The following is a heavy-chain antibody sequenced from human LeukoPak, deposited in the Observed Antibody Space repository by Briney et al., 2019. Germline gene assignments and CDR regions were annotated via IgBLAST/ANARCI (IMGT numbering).Heavy chain of an antibody. CDR3: AHHGGGTIRIAAFDI. J-gene: IGHJ3*02. D-gene: IGHD3-3*01. V-gene: IGHV3-9*01. Sequence: GGSLRLSCAASGFTFDDYAMHWVRQAPGKGLEWVSGISWNSGSIGYADSVKGRFTISRDNSKNTLYLQLNSLRAEDTAIYYCAHHGGGTIRIAAFDIWGQGTMVTVSS. CDR1: GFTFDDYA. CDR2: ISWNSGSI.